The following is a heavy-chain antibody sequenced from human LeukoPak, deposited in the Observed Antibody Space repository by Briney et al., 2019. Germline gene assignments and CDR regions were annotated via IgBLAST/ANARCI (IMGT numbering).Heavy chain of an antibody. CDR2: INNEGNDT. J-gene: IGHJ4*02. V-gene: IGHV3-74*01. CDR3: ARGIYGNFDY. CDR1: GFTFTKYW. D-gene: IGHD3-10*01. Sequence: PGGSLRLSCAASGFTFTKYWMHWVRQVPRKGLIWVSRINNEGNDTNYADSVKGRFTISRDNAKNTLYLQMNSLRAEDTAVYYCARGIYGNFDYWGQGSLVTVSS.